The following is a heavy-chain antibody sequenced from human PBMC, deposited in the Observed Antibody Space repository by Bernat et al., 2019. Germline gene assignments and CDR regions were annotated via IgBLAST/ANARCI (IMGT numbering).Heavy chain of an antibody. CDR1: GGSISSGGYY. CDR2: IYYSGST. V-gene: IGHV4-31*03. J-gene: IGHJ4*02. D-gene: IGHD3-3*01. Sequence: QVQLQESGPGLVKPSQTLSLTCTVSGGSISSGGYYWSWIRQHPGKGLEWIGYIYYSGSTYYNPSLKNRVTISVDTSKNQFSLKLSSVTAADTAVYYCARVHAITIFGVVITTFDYWGQGTLVTVSS. CDR3: ARVHAITIFGVVITTFDY.